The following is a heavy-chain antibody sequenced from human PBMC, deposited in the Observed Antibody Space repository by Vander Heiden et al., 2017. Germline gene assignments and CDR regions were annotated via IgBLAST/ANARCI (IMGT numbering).Heavy chain of an antibody. J-gene: IGHJ4*02. CDR2: IFSTGTT. CDR1: GASISSTYY. Sequence: QLQLQESGPGLGKPPETLSPTCTVSGASISSTYYWGWIRQPPGKGLEWIGSIFSTGTTYYNPSLRSRLSISVDMSKNQFSLRLRSVTAADTALYYCAILIREGYNEFDYWGQGSLVTVSS. D-gene: IGHD3-16*01. V-gene: IGHV4-39*01. CDR3: AILIREGYNEFDY.